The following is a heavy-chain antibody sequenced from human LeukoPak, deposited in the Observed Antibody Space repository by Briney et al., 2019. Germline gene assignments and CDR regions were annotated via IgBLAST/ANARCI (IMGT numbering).Heavy chain of an antibody. CDR1: GGSISSSTYY. D-gene: IGHD5-12*01. J-gene: IGHJ4*02. CDR3: ARQAISGYDPPPXDS. V-gene: IGHV4-39*01. Sequence: SETLSLTCTVSGGSISSSTYYWGWIRQPPGKALEWIGNLYYSGSTYYNPSLKSRVTISVDTSKNQFSLKLSSVTAADTALYYCARQAISGYDPPPXDSXGQGXXVTV. CDR2: LYYSGST.